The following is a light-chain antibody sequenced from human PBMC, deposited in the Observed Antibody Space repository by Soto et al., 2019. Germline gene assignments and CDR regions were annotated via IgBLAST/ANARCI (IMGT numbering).Light chain of an antibody. CDR1: SSDVGGYNY. Sequence: QSALTQPPSASGSPGQSVAISCSGTSSDVGGYNYVSWYQQHPGKAPKLMIYDVNKRPSGVPDRFSGAKSGNTASLTVSGRQAEDEADYYCISYAGSNKPAFGGGTKLIVL. V-gene: IGLV2-8*01. CDR3: ISYAGSNKPA. J-gene: IGLJ2*01. CDR2: DVN.